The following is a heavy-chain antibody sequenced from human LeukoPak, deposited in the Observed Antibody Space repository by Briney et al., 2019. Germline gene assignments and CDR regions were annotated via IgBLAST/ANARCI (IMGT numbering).Heavy chain of an antibody. V-gene: IGHV1-69*04. J-gene: IGHJ4*02. CDR2: IFPILGIA. D-gene: IGHD3-16*02. Sequence: SVKVSCKASGGTFSSYAISWVRQAPGQGLEWMGRIFPILGIANYAQKFQGRVTITADKSTSTAYMELSSLRSEDTAVYYCNMITFGGVIVNYWGQGTLVTVSS. CDR1: GGTFSSYA. CDR3: NMITFGGVIVNY.